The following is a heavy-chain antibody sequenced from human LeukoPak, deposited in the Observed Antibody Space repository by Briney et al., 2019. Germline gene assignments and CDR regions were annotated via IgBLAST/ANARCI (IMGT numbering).Heavy chain of an antibody. D-gene: IGHD1-26*01. CDR2: IYPGDSGP. J-gene: IGHJ3*01. CDR1: GCSFTSYC. V-gene: IGHV5-51*01. Sequence: NLGESPKISCKVSGCSFTSYCIGWVRQMPGKGLEWMGIIYPGDSGPTYSPSFQGQVTISVDKSINTAYLQWSSLQASDTAMYYCGMSGDRVPLQDDVFDVWGQGTMVTVST. CDR3: GMSGDRVPLQDDVFDV.